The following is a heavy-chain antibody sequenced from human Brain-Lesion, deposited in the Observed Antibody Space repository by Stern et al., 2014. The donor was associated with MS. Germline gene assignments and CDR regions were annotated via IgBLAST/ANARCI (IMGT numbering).Heavy chain of an antibody. Sequence: HVQLVQSGPGLVKPSQTLSLTCTVSGGSISSGDNYWSWIRQPPGKGPEWIGYIHYSGGTYFNPSLKSRATISADTSKNQFSLKLNSMTAADTAVYYCARVPDYGDAFFDYWGQGILVTVSS. CDR1: GGSISSGDNY. V-gene: IGHV4-30-4*01. CDR2: IHYSGGT. CDR3: ARVPDYGDAFFDY. J-gene: IGHJ4*02. D-gene: IGHD4-17*01.